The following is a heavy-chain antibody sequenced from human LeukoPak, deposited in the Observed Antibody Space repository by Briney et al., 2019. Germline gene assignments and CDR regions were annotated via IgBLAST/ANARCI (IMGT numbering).Heavy chain of an antibody. CDR2: IKSKTDGGTT. CDR1: GFSFTNAW. D-gene: IGHD1-26*01. J-gene: IGHJ4*02. V-gene: IGHV3-15*01. Sequence: GGSLRLSCAASGFSFTNAWMSWVRQAPGKGLEWVGLIKSKTDGGTTDYAAPVKGRFTISRDGSKNTLYLQMNSLKTEDTAVYYCTTGAQSGVPMWYWGQGTLVTVSS. CDR3: TTGAQSGVPMWY.